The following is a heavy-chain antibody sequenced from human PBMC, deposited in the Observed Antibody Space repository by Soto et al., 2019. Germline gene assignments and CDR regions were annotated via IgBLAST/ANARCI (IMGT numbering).Heavy chain of an antibody. CDR1: GYSFISFY. Sequence: ASVKVSCKASGYSFISFYMHWVRQAPGQGPEWMGIINPSGGITNDAQKFQDRVTMTSDTSTSTVYMELSSLRSEDTAVYYCARGISTTRYYYYYGMDVWGQGTTVTVSS. CDR3: ARGISTTRYYYYYGMDV. V-gene: IGHV1-46*01. J-gene: IGHJ6*02. D-gene: IGHD2-2*01. CDR2: INPSGGIT.